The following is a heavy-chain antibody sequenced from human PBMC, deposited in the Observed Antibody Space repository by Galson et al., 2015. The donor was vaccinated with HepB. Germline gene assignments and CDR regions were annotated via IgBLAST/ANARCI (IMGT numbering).Heavy chain of an antibody. D-gene: IGHD6-19*01. Sequence: SVKVSCKASGHTFTSYYMHWVRQAPGQGLEWMGIINPSGGSTSYAQKFQGRVTMTRDTSTSTVYMELSSLRSEDTAVYYCALTTGYSSGWTSEYYFDYWGQGTLVTVSS. V-gene: IGHV1-46*01. CDR3: ALTTGYSSGWTSEYYFDY. J-gene: IGHJ4*02. CDR2: INPSGGST. CDR1: GHTFTSYY.